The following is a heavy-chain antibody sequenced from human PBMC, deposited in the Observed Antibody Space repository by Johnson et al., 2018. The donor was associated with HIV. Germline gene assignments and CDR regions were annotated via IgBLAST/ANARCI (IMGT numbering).Heavy chain of an antibody. CDR2: IYSGDSA. J-gene: IGHJ3*02. CDR1: GFTVSGHY. Sequence: VQLVESGGGLIQPGGSLRLSCAASGFTVSGHYMNWVRQAPGKGLEWVSVIYSGDSAYYTHSVKGRFTISRDNSKNTLYLQMNSLRAEDTAVYYCAKGGSYYVNAFDIWGQGTMVTVSS. V-gene: IGHV3-53*01. D-gene: IGHD1-26*01. CDR3: AKGGSYYVNAFDI.